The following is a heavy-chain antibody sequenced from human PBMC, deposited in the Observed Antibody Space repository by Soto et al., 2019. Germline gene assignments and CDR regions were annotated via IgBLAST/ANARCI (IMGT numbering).Heavy chain of an antibody. V-gene: IGHV3-23*01. CDR1: GFTFSSYA. J-gene: IGHJ4*02. CDR2: ISGSGGST. D-gene: IGHD5-18*01. Sequence: PGGSLRLSCAASGFTFSSYAMSWVRQAPGKGLEWVSAISGSGGSTYYADSVKGRFTISRDNSKNTLYLQMNSLRAEDTAVYYCAKDYRGYSYGYDFDYWGQGTLVTVSS. CDR3: AKDYRGYSYGYDFDY.